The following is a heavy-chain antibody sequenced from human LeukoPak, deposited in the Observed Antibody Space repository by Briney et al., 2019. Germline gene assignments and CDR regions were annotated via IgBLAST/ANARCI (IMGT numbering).Heavy chain of an antibody. V-gene: IGHV3-15*01. Sequence: GGSLRLSCAASGFTFSDAWMSWVRQAPGKGLEWVGRIKSKTDGGTTDYAAPVKGRFTISRDDSKNTLYLQMNSLKTEDTAVYYCTTDGLVLGPYCSSTSCPTDYWGQGTLVTVSS. CDR3: TTDGLVLGPYCSSTSCPTDY. CDR1: GFTFSDAW. CDR2: IKSKTDGGTT. D-gene: IGHD2-2*01. J-gene: IGHJ4*02.